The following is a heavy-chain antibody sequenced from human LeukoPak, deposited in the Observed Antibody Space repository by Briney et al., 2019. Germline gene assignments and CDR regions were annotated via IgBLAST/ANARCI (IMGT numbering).Heavy chain of an antibody. CDR3: ARASDYGDYVRWFDP. CDR2: ISAYNGNT. CDR1: GYTFTSYG. Sequence: VASVKVSCKASGYTFTSYGISWVRQAPGQGLEWMGWISAYNGNTNYAQKLQGRVTMTTDTSTSTAYMELRSLRSDDTAVYYCARASDYGDYVRWFDPWGQGTLVTVSS. D-gene: IGHD4-17*01. J-gene: IGHJ5*02. V-gene: IGHV1-18*01.